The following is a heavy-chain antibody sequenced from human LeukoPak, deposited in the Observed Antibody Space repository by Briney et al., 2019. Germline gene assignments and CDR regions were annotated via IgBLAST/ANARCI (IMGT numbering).Heavy chain of an antibody. CDR1: GFTFSSYA. Sequence: PGGSLRLSCAASGFTFSSYAMSWVRQAPGKGLEWDSAISGSGGSTYHADSVKGRFTISRDNSKNTLYLQMNSLRAEDTAVYYCAKGDVASGYYVFDYWGQGTLVTVSS. CDR2: ISGSGGST. D-gene: IGHD3-3*01. CDR3: AKGDVASGYYVFDY. J-gene: IGHJ4*02. V-gene: IGHV3-23*01.